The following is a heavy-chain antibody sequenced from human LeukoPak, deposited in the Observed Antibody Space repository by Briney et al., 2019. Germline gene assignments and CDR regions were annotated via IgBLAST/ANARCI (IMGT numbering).Heavy chain of an antibody. CDR2: ISRRGGT. V-gene: IGHV4-34*01. CDR1: GGSFSNFY. J-gene: IGHJ3*02. Sequence: SETLSLTCAVYGGSFSNFYWNWIRQPPGKGLEWIGEISRRGGTNYNPSLKSRVTISVDSSKNQFSLRLSSVTAADTAVYYCARQPQIPLAFDSWGQGTMVTVSS. CDR3: ARQPQIPLAFDS.